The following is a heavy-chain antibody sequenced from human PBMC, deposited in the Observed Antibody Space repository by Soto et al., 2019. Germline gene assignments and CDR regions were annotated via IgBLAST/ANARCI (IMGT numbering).Heavy chain of an antibody. CDR1: GGTFSSYA. Sequence: QVQLVQSGAEVKKPGSSVKVSCKASGGTFSSYAISWVRQAPGQGLEWMGGIIPIFGTANYAQKFQGRVTITADEATSTAYMELSSLRSADTAVYYCARDVVSSWDQPKTNWFDPWGQGTLVTVSS. V-gene: IGHV1-69*12. D-gene: IGHD6-13*01. CDR2: IIPIFGTA. J-gene: IGHJ5*02. CDR3: ARDVVSSWDQPKTNWFDP.